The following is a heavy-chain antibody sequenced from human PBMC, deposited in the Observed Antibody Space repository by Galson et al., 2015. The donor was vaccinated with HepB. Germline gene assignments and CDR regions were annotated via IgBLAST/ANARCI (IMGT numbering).Heavy chain of an antibody. D-gene: IGHD3-3*01. CDR1: GYRFTTYW. CDR3: ATVWSSTNYAMDV. V-gene: IGHV5-51*01. Sequence: QSGAEVKKPGESLRISCKGSGYRFTTYWIGRVRQMPGKGLERMGIIYLGDSDTRYSPSFQGQATISVDKSITTAYLQWSSLKASDTAMYYCATVWSSTNYAMDVWGQGTTVTVSS. J-gene: IGHJ6*02. CDR2: IYLGDSDT.